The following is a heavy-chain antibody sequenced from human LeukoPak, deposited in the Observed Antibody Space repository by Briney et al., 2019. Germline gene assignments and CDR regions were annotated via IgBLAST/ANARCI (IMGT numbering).Heavy chain of an antibody. J-gene: IGHJ5*02. V-gene: IGHV1-46*01. CDR1: GYTFTSYY. Sequence: ASVTVSCKASGYTFTSYYMHWVRQAPGQGLEWMGIINPSGGSTSYAQKFQGRVTMTRDMSTSTVYMELSSLGSEDTAVYYCARQNIYCSRTSCYEVDWFDPWGQGTLVTVSS. CDR2: INPSGGST. D-gene: IGHD2-2*01. CDR3: ARQNIYCSRTSCYEVDWFDP.